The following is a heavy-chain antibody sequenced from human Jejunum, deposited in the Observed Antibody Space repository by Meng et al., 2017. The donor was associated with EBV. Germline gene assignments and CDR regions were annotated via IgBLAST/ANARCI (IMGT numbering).Heavy chain of an antibody. V-gene: IGHV3-23*01. CDR3: VRDGYNYIPFDY. Sequence: VEMWEYGGGLGQPGGSLGLSCAASGFTLSSYAMSWVRQAPGKGLEWVSHISGTGGSTYYADSVKGRFTASRDNSKNTLYLQMNSLRADDTAVYYCVRDGYNYIPFDYWGQGTLVTVSS. CDR1: GFTLSSYA. J-gene: IGHJ4*02. D-gene: IGHD5-24*01. CDR2: ISGTGGST.